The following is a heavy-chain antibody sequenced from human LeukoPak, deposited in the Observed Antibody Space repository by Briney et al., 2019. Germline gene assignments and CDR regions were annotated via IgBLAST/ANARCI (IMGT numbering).Heavy chain of an antibody. CDR2: INYSGTT. J-gene: IGHJ3*02. CDR1: GGSISNYY. Sequence: ASETLPLTCTVSGGSISNYYWSWIRQPPGKGLEWIGYINYSGTTNYNPSLKSRVSMSVDMSKNQFSLKLSSVTAADTAMYFCASSRPYYDILTGQSDDAFDIWGQGTMVTVSS. V-gene: IGHV4-59*01. CDR3: ASSRPYYDILTGQSDDAFDI. D-gene: IGHD3-9*01.